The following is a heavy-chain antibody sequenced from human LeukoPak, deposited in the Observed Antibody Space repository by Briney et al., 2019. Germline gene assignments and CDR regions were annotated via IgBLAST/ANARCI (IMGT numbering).Heavy chain of an antibody. D-gene: IGHD4-17*01. Sequence: KPGGSLRLSCAASGFTFSDYYMSWLRQALGKGLEWVSYISSSSSYTNYADSVKGRFTISRDNAKNSLYLQMNSLRAEDTAVYYCARALYGDYGGVDYWGQGTLVTGSS. V-gene: IGHV3-11*06. CDR2: ISSSSSYT. J-gene: IGHJ4*02. CDR1: GFTFSDYY. CDR3: ARALYGDYGGVDY.